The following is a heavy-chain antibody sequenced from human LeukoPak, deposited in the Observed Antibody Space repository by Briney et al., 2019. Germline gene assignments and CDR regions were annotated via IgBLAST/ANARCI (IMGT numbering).Heavy chain of an antibody. CDR1: GFIFSNYA. CDR2: ISYVATNK. D-gene: IGHD1-26*01. CDR3: ARGWELQDDYFDF. Sequence: PGGSLRLSCAASGFIFSNYAMHWVRQAPGKGLEWVAVISYVATNKYYADSVKGRFTISRDNSKNTLFLQMNSLRAEDTAVYYCARGWELQDDYFDFWGQGTLVTVSS. V-gene: IGHV3-30*01. J-gene: IGHJ4*02.